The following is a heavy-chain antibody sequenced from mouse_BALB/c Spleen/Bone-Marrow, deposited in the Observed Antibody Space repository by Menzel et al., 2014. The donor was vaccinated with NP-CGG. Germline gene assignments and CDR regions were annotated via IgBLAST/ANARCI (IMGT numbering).Heavy chain of an antibody. D-gene: IGHD2-1*01. CDR1: GFTFSDYG. CDR3: ATIYYGNSYAMDY. J-gene: IGHJ4*01. V-gene: IGHV5-15*02. Sequence: EVKVEESGGGLVQPGGSRKLSCAASGFTFSDYGMAWVRQAPGKGPEWVAFISNLAYSIYYADTVMGRFTISRENAKNTLYLEMSSLRSEDTAMYYCATIYYGNSYAMDYWGQGTSVTVSS. CDR2: ISNLAYSI.